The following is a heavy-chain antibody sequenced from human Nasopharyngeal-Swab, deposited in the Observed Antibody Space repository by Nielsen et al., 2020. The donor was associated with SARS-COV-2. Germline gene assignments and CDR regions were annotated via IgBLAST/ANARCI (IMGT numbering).Heavy chain of an antibody. Sequence: SETLSLTCTVSGGSISSYYWSWIRQPAGKGLEWIGRIYTSGSTNHNPSLKSRVTMSVDTSKNQFSLKLSSVTAADTAVYYCAREPHYDFWSGHGYGMDVWGQGTTVTVSS. V-gene: IGHV4-4*07. CDR3: AREPHYDFWSGHGYGMDV. CDR2: IYTSGST. CDR1: GGSISSYY. D-gene: IGHD3-3*01. J-gene: IGHJ6*02.